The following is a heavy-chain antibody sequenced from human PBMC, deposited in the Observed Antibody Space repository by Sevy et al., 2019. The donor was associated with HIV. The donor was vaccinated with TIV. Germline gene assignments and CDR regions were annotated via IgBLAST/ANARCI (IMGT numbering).Heavy chain of an antibody. V-gene: IGHV3-23*01. J-gene: IGHJ4*02. D-gene: IGHD1-1*01. CDR2: ISSEGSTT. CDR3: ATRSLNSGPYFDP. CDR1: GFTFSRYV. Sequence: GGSLRLSCAASGFTFSRYVMNWVGQAPGKGLEWVSVISSEGSTTYYADSVKGRFTISRDNSKSTLYLQMNSLRAEDAAVYYCATRSLNSGPYFDPWGQGTLVTVSS.